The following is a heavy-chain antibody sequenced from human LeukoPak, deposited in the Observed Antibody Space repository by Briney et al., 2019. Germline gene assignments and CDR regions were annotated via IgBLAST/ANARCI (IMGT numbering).Heavy chain of an antibody. D-gene: IGHD2-15*01. CDR1: GFTFSSYW. V-gene: IGHV3-74*01. CDR3: AREGYCSGNRCYSPFDY. J-gene: IGHJ4*02. CDR2: INNDGSST. Sequence: GGSLRLSCAASGFTFSSYWMHWVRQAPGKGLVWVSRINNDGSSTNYADSVKGRFTFSRDNAKNTLFLQMNSLTAEDTAVYYCAREGYCSGNRCYSPFDYWGQGTLVTVSS.